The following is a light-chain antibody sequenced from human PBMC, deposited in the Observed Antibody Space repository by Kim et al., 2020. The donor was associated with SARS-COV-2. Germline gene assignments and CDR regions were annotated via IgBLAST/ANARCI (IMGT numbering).Light chain of an antibody. CDR2: GKN. Sequence: ALGQTVKITCQGDSLRSYYASWYPQKPGQAPVLVIYGKNNRPSGIPDRFSGSSSGNTASLTITGAQAEDEADYYCNSRDSSGNHYVFGTGTKVTVL. V-gene: IGLV3-19*01. CDR1: SLRSYY. CDR3: NSRDSSGNHYV. J-gene: IGLJ1*01.